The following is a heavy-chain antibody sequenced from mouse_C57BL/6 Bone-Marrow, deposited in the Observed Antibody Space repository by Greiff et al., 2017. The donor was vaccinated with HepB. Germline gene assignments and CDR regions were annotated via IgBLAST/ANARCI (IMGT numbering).Heavy chain of an antibody. D-gene: IGHD2-9*01. V-gene: IGHV1-26*01. CDR1: GYTFTDYY. CDR3: ARPYYGYDGYYAMDY. Sequence: EVQLQQSGPELVKPGASVKISCKASGYTFTDYYMNWVKQSHGKSLEWIGDINPNNGGTSYNQKFKGKATLTVDKSSSTAYMELRSLTSEDSAVYYCARPYYGYDGYYAMDYWGQGTSVTVSS. J-gene: IGHJ4*01. CDR2: INPNNGGT.